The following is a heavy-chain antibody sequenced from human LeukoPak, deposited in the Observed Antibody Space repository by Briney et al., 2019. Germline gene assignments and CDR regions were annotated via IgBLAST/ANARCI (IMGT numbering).Heavy chain of an antibody. CDR3: AKDRWELLRGMDV. V-gene: IGHV3-33*06. Sequence: GRSLRLSCAASGFTFSSYGMQWVRQAPGKGLEWVAVIWYDGSNKYYADSVKGRFTISRDNSKNTLYLQMNSLRAEDTAVYYCAKDRWELLRGMDVWGQGTTVTVSS. D-gene: IGHD1-26*01. J-gene: IGHJ6*02. CDR2: IWYDGSNK. CDR1: GFTFSSYG.